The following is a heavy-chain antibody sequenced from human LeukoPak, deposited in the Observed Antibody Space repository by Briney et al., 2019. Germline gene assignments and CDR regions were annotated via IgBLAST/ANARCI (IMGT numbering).Heavy chain of an antibody. CDR3: AKDDVEATRRAFAFDY. V-gene: IGHV3-30*02. J-gene: IGHJ4*02. CDR1: GFTFSDYG. Sequence: PGGSLRLSCTASGFTFSDYGIHWVRQAPGKGLEWVTIIRYDGNNKYYADSVKGRFTISRDNSKNTLYLQMNNLRVEDTAVYYCAKDDVEATRRAFAFDYWGQGTLVTVSS. D-gene: IGHD5-12*01. CDR2: IRYDGNNK.